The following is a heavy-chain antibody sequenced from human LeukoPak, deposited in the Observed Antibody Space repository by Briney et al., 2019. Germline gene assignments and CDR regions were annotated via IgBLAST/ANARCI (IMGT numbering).Heavy chain of an antibody. D-gene: IGHD6-6*01. Sequence: PGGSLRPSCAASGFTVSSNYMSWVRQAPGKGLEWVSVIYSGGSTYYADSVKGRFTISRDNSKNTLYLQMNSLRAEDTAVYYCARTEYSSSWVGNYWGQGTLVTVSS. CDR1: GFTVSSNY. CDR2: IYSGGST. J-gene: IGHJ4*02. V-gene: IGHV3-66*02. CDR3: ARTEYSSSWVGNY.